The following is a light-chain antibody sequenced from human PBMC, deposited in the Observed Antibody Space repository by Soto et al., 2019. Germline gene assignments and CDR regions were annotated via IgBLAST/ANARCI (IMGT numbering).Light chain of an antibody. Sequence: QSVLTQPRSVSGSPGQSVTFSCTGTSGDIGAYNYVSWYQFHPGKAPKMIIYDVNKRPSGVPDRFSGSKSGNTASLTISWVQAEDEADYYCCSYAHTSRVFGGGTKLTVL. CDR3: CSYAHTSRV. V-gene: IGLV2-11*01. J-gene: IGLJ3*02. CDR2: DVN. CDR1: SGDIGAYNY.